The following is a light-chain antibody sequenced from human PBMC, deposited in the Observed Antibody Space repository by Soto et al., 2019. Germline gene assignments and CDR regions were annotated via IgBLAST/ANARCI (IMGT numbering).Light chain of an antibody. J-gene: IGKJ2*01. CDR3: QESYSTPYT. CDR2: ATA. Sequence: DIQMNQSPSSLSASVGDRVHITCRASQSISSYLNWYQQKPGKAPTLLIYATASWQSEVSSSFSGSRSATHLTLTINSRQPEDFSTYYCQESYSTPYTFGQGTKLEIK. V-gene: IGKV1-39*01. CDR1: QSISSY.